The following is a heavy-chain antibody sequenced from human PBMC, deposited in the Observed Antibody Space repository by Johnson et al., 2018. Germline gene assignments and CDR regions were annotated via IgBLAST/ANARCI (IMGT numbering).Heavy chain of an antibody. V-gene: IGHV3-72*01. J-gene: IGHJ3*02. Sequence: EVQLLETGGGLVQPGGSLRLSCAASGFNFSDHFMDWLRQAPGKGLEWVGRTRNKAHSYTTEYAASVKDRFTISRDESKNSLSLQMNSLSAEDTAVYYCAKDLVNSSSWYLDAFDIWGQGTMVTVSS. CDR3: AKDLVNSSSWYLDAFDI. CDR1: GFNFSDHF. D-gene: IGHD6-13*01. CDR2: TRNKAHSYTT.